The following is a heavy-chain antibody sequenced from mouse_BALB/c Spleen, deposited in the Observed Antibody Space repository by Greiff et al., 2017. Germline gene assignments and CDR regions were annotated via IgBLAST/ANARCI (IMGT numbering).Heavy chain of an antibody. CDR2: IWAGGST. V-gene: IGHV2-9*02. Sequence: VQLVESGPGLVAPSQSLSITCTVSGFSLTSYGVHWVRQPPGKGLEWLGVIWAGGSTNYNSALMSRLSISKDNSKSQVFLKMNSLQTDDTAMYYCARAPSGWFAYWGQGTLVTVSA. CDR3: ARAPSGWFAY. CDR1: GFSLTSYG. J-gene: IGHJ3*01.